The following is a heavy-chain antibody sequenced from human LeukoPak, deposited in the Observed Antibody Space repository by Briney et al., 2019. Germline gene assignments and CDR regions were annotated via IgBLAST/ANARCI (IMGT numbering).Heavy chain of an antibody. J-gene: IGHJ5*02. CDR2: IQPDGSEG. CDR3: ASQSYARFDP. CDR1: GSTFSSTW. Sequence: PGGSLRLSCAASGSTFSSTWMSWVRQAPGKGLERVGNIQPDGSEGYPVDSVKGRFTISRDNARNSLFLQMNSLRVEDTAVYYCASQSYARFDPWGQGTLVTVSS. D-gene: IGHD3-16*01. V-gene: IGHV3-7*01.